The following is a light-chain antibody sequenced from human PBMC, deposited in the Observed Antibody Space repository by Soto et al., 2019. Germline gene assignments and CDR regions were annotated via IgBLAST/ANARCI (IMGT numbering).Light chain of an antibody. CDR3: QQSYTTPLT. CDR2: ATD. Sequence: DIHMTQSASSLSASVAPRVTLPCRASQGITNYLNWYQQQSGKAPKLLIYATDTLQSGVPSRFSGSGSGTYFNLTISSLQTEDLATYYCQQSYTTPLTFGGGTKVDIK. V-gene: IGKV1-39*01. CDR1: QGITNY. J-gene: IGKJ4*01.